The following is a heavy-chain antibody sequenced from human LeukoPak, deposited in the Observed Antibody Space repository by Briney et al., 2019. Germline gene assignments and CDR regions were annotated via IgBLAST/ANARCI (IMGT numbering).Heavy chain of an antibody. D-gene: IGHD6-13*01. J-gene: IGHJ4*02. CDR2: INSNSGGT. CDR1: GYTFTGYY. Sequence: ASVKVSCKASGYTFTGYYMHWVRQAPGQGLEWMGWINSNSGGTNYAQKFQGRVTMTRDTSISTAYMELGRLRSDDTAVYYCARQSRSTPLDYWGQGTLVTVSS. V-gene: IGHV1-2*02. CDR3: ARQSRSTPLDY.